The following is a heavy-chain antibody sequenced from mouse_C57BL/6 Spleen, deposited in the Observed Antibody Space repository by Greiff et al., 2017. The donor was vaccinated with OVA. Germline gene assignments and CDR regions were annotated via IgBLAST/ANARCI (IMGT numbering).Heavy chain of an antibody. CDR3: ARPDWVGDMDY. D-gene: IGHD4-1*01. CDR2: IRNNASGYTT. Sequence: EVKLVESGGGLVQPGGSLSLSCAASGFTFTDYYMSWVRQPPGKALEWLGFIRNNASGYTTAYSASVKGRFTLSRATSQTILYRQMNALRAEDSATKYSARPDWVGDMDYWGQGTSVTVSS. V-gene: IGHV7-3*01. CDR1: GFTFTDYY. J-gene: IGHJ4*01.